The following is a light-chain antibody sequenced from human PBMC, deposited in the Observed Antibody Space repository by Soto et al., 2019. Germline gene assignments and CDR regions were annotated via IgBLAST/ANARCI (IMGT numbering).Light chain of an antibody. Sequence: QSVLTQPPSASGSPGQSVTISCTGTSSDVGYYNYVSWYQQHPGKAPKLIIYDVTKRPSGVPDRFSGSKSDNTASLTVSGLQAEDEADFYCSSYANSISVLFGGGTKLTVL. J-gene: IGLJ3*02. CDR2: DVT. V-gene: IGLV2-8*01. CDR1: SSDVGYYNY. CDR3: SSYANSISVL.